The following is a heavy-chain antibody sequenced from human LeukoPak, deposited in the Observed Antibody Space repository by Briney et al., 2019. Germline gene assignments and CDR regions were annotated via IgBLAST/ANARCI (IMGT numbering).Heavy chain of an antibody. CDR2: IIPILGIA. CDR1: GGTFSSYA. Sequence: SVKVSCKASGGTFSSYAISWVRQAPGQGLEWTGRIIPILGIANYAQKFQGRVTITADKSTSTAYMELSSLRSEDTAVYYCARGLTMVRGVPDYWGQGTLVTVSS. J-gene: IGHJ4*02. D-gene: IGHD3-10*01. CDR3: ARGLTMVRGVPDY. V-gene: IGHV1-69*04.